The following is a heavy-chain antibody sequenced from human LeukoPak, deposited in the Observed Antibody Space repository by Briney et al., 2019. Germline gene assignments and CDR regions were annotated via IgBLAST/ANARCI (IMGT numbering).Heavy chain of an antibody. CDR1: GVMFPSYW. CDR3: ARRHHFGFLDS. CDR2: IKQDGSEK. Sequence: GGSLRLSCAASGVMFPSYWMTWVRQAPGKGLEWVDNIKQDGSEKYYVDSVKGRFTISRDNAKNSVYLQMNSLRAEDTAVYYCARRHHFGFLDSWGQGTLVTVPS. J-gene: IGHJ4*02. D-gene: IGHD3-10*01. V-gene: IGHV3-7*04.